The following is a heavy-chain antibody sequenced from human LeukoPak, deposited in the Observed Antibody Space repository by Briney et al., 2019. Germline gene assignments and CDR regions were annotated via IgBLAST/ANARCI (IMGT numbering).Heavy chain of an antibody. CDR1: GFTFSTYW. CDR2: INGDGTST. J-gene: IGHJ4*02. Sequence: GGSLRLSCAASGFTFSTYWMHWVRQAPGKGLLWVSRINGDGTSTKYADSVKGRFTISRDNARHTLYLQMNSLRAEDTAVYYCSREGGCSGGSCSLDYWGQGTLVTVSS. V-gene: IGHV3-74*03. CDR3: SREGGCSGGSCSLDY. D-gene: IGHD2-15*01.